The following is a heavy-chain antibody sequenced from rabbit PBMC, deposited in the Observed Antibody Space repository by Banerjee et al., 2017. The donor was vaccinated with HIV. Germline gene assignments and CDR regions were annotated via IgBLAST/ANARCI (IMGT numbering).Heavy chain of an antibody. CDR2: IYAGSSGTT. V-gene: IGHV1S40*01. J-gene: IGHJ4*01. CDR3: ARRFSYFNL. CDR1: GFSFSSGYW. Sequence: QSLEESGGDLVKPGASLTLTCTASGFSFSSGYWIWWVRQAPGKGLEWIACIYAGSSGTTYYASWAKGRFTISKTSSTTVTLQMTSLTAADTATYFCARRFSYFNLWGPGTLVTVS. D-gene: IGHD3-1*01.